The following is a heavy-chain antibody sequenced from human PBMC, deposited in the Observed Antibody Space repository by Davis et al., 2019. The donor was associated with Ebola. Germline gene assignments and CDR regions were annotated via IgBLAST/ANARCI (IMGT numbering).Heavy chain of an antibody. CDR3: ASQQLETYYYYGMDV. V-gene: IGHV3-66*04. CDR1: GFTVSSNY. J-gene: IGHJ6*02. CDR2: IYSSGST. Sequence: GGSLRLSCAASGFTVSSNYMSWVRQAPGKGLEWVSVIYSSGSTYYADSVKGRFTISRDNSKNTLYLQMNSLRAEDTAVYYCASQQLETYYYYGMDVWGQGTTVTVSS. D-gene: IGHD6-13*01.